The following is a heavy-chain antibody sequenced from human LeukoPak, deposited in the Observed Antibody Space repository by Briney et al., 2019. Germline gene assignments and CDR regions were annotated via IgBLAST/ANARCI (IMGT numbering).Heavy chain of an antibody. Sequence: GGSLRLSCAASGFTFSRYTMNWVRQAPGKGLEWVSSITSSSSYIYYADSVKGRFTISRDNAKNSLYLQMNSLRAEDTAVYYCTKDGDTTMVGGYYYYMDVWGKGTTVTVSS. CDR1: GFTFSRYT. D-gene: IGHD5-18*01. V-gene: IGHV3-21*01. CDR2: ITSSSSYI. J-gene: IGHJ6*03. CDR3: TKDGDTTMVGGYYYYMDV.